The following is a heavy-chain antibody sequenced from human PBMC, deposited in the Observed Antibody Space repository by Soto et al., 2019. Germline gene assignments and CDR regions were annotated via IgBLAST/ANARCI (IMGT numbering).Heavy chain of an antibody. CDR3: ARFVKRIAARVWDFDY. Sequence: SETLSLTCTVSGGSVSSGSYYWSWIRQPPGKGLEWIGYIYYSGSTNYNPSLKSRVTISVDTSKNQFSLKLSSVTAADTAVYYCARFVKRIAARVWDFDYWGQGTLVTVSS. V-gene: IGHV4-61*01. CDR1: GGSVSSGSYY. D-gene: IGHD6-6*01. CDR2: IYYSGST. J-gene: IGHJ4*02.